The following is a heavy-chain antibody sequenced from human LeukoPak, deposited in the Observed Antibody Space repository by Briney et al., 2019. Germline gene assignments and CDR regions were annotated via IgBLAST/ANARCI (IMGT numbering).Heavy chain of an antibody. J-gene: IGHJ3*02. D-gene: IGHD3-22*01. CDR2: INHSGST. Sequence: SETLSLTCAVYGGSFGGYYWSWIRQPPGKGLEWIGEINHSGSTNYNPSLKSRVTISVDTSKNQFSLKLSSVTAADTAVYCCARGLRSTMIVVASAFDIWGQGTMVTVSS. V-gene: IGHV4-34*01. CDR3: ARGLRSTMIVVASAFDI. CDR1: GGSFGGYY.